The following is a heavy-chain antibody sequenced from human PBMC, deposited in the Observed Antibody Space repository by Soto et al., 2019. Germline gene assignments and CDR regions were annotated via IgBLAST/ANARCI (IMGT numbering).Heavy chain of an antibody. CDR3: ARTAAAGKYYNGMDV. Sequence: ASVKVSCKASGGTFSSYAISWVRQAPGQGLEWMGGIIPIFDTANYAQKFQGRVTITADESTSTAYMELSSLRSEDTAMYYCARTAAAGKYYNGMDVWGQGTTVTVSS. CDR1: GGTFSSYA. CDR2: IIPIFDTA. D-gene: IGHD6-13*01. V-gene: IGHV1-69*13. J-gene: IGHJ6*02.